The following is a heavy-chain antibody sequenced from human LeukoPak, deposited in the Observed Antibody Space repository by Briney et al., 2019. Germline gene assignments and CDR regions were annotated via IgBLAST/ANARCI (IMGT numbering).Heavy chain of an antibody. Sequence: ASVKVSCKASGYTFTSYGIGWVRQAPGQGLEWMGWIIPIFNTTNYAQKFQGRLTITADKSTGTAYMELSSLRSEDTAVYYCAIGKPYNTGWPPLFHSDYWGQGTLVTVSS. D-gene: IGHD6-19*01. V-gene: IGHV1-69*06. CDR3: AIGKPYNTGWPPLFHSDY. J-gene: IGHJ4*02. CDR1: GYTFTSYG. CDR2: IIPIFNTT.